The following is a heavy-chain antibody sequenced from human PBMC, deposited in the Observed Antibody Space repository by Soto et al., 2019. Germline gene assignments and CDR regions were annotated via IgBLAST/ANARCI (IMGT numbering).Heavy chain of an antibody. CDR2: IYYSGST. D-gene: IGHD3-10*01. V-gene: IGHV4-61*01. CDR1: GGSVSSGSYY. CDR3: ARGKVLWFGELLNNWFDP. J-gene: IGHJ5*02. Sequence: QVQLQGSGPGLVKPSETLSLTCTVSGGSVSSGSYYWSWIRQPPGKGLEWIGYIYYSGSTNSNPSPKIRVTISLDTSKNQFSLNLTSVTAADTAVYYCARGKVLWFGELLNNWFDPWGQGTLVTVSS.